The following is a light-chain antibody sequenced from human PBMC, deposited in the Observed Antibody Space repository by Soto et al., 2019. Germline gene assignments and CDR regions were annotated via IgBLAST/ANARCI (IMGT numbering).Light chain of an antibody. Sequence: STLSASVGDRVTITCRASQSISSWLAWYQQKPGKAPKLLIYKASSLESGVPSRFSGSGSGTEFTLTISSLQPDDFATYYCQQYNSYPYTFGQGTRLEIK. J-gene: IGKJ5*01. CDR1: QSISSW. V-gene: IGKV1-5*03. CDR3: QQYNSYPYT. CDR2: KAS.